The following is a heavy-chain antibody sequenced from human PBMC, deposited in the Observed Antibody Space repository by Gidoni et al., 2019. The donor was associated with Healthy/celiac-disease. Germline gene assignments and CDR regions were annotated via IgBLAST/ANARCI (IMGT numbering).Heavy chain of an antibody. CDR2: IYYSGSS. CDR1: GGSISSSSYY. D-gene: IGHD4-17*01. J-gene: IGHJ3*02. CDR3: ARQPPVYGGNPYAFDI. Sequence: QLQLQESGPGLVKPSATRSLTCTVSGGSISSSSYYWGWIRQPPGKGLAWIGSIYYSGSSYYNPSLQSRFTISGYTSKHLFSLKLSSVSAADTAVYYCARQPPVYGGNPYAFDIWGQGTMVTVSS. V-gene: IGHV4-39*01.